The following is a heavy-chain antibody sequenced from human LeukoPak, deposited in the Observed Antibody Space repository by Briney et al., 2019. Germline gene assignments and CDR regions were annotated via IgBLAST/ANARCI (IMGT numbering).Heavy chain of an antibody. V-gene: IGHV3-7*01. CDR3: AREGRSYYGSGSYSPSDY. D-gene: IGHD3-10*01. CDR1: GFTFSSYW. J-gene: IGHJ4*02. Sequence: GGSLRLSCAASGFTFSSYWMSWVRQAPGKGLEWVANIKQDGSEKYYVDSVKGRFTISRDNAKNSLYLQMNSLRAEDTAVYYCAREGRSYYGSGSYSPSDYWGQGTLVTVSS. CDR2: IKQDGSEK.